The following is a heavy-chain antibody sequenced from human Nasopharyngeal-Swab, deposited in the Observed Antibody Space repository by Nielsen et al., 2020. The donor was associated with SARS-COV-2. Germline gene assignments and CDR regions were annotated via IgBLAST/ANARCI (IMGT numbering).Heavy chain of an antibody. D-gene: IGHD3-9*01. Sequence: SETLSLTCTVSGGSISSYYWRWIRQPPGKGLEWIGYIYYSGSTNYNPSLKSRVTISVDTSKNQFSLKLSSVTAADTAVYYCARFDYWFDPWGQGTLVTVSS. J-gene: IGHJ5*02. CDR3: ARFDYWFDP. CDR1: GGSISSYY. V-gene: IGHV4-59*13. CDR2: IYYSGST.